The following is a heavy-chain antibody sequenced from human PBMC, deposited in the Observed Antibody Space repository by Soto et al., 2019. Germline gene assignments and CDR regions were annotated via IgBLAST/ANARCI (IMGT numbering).Heavy chain of an antibody. J-gene: IGHJ3*02. Sequence: QVQLVESGGGVVQPGRSLRLSCAASGFTFSSYGMHWVRQAPGKGLEWVAVIWYDGSNKYYADSVKGRFTISRDNSKNTLYLQMNSLRAEDTAVDYCARDGVGAYQYAFDIWGQGTMVTVSS. V-gene: IGHV3-33*01. D-gene: IGHD1-26*01. CDR3: ARDGVGAYQYAFDI. CDR1: GFTFSSYG. CDR2: IWYDGSNK.